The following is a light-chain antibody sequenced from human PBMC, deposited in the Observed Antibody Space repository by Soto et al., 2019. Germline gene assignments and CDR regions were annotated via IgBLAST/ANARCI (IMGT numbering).Light chain of an antibody. V-gene: IGLV1-51*01. CDR2: DDN. Sequence: QSVLTQPPSVSAAPGQKVTISCSGSSSNIGGNSVSWYQQLPGTASKLLTYDDNKRPSGIPDRFSGSKSGTSATLGITGFQTGDEADYYCGSWDSSLSAYVFGTGTKVTVL. CDR3: GSWDSSLSAYV. CDR1: SSNIGGNS. J-gene: IGLJ1*01.